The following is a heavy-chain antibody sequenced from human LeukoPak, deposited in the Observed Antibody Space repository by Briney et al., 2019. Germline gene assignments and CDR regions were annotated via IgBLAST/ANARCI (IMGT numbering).Heavy chain of an antibody. J-gene: IGHJ5*02. CDR3: ARDSPAEYYDFWSGYYPNWFDP. D-gene: IGHD3-3*01. CDR1: GFTFSSYW. Sequence: GGSLRLSCAASGFTFSSYWMSWVRQAPGKGLEWAANIKQDGSEKYYVDSVKGRFTISRDNAKNSLYLQMNSLRAEDTAVYYCARDSPAEYYDFWSGYYPNWFDPWGQGTLVTVSS. V-gene: IGHV3-7*01. CDR2: IKQDGSEK.